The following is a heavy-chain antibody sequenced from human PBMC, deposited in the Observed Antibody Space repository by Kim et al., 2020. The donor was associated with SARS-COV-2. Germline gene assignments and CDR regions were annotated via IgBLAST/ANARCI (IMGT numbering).Heavy chain of an antibody. CDR3: ARSLKYYGSGSRVTQTDDFDY. CDR1: GGTFSNYA. CDR2: IIPILGIA. J-gene: IGHJ4*02. V-gene: IGHV1-69*04. Sequence: SVKVSCKASGGTFSNYAISWVRQAPGQGLEWMGRIIPILGIANYAQKFQGRVTITADKSTSTAYMELSSLRSEDTAVYYCARSLKYYGSGSRVTQTDDFDYWGQGTLVTVSS. D-gene: IGHD3-10*01.